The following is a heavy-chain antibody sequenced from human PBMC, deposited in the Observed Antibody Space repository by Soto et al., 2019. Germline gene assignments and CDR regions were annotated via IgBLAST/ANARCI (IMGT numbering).Heavy chain of an antibody. J-gene: IGHJ4*02. D-gene: IGHD2-15*01. CDR2: IWYDGSNK. CDR1: GFTFSSYG. CDR3: ARDGLGYGSGGSCYHYYFDY. Sequence: QVQLVESGGGVVQPGRSLRLSCAASGFTFSSYGMHWVRQAPGKGLEWVAVIWYDGSNKYYADSVKGRFTISRDNSKNTLYLQMNSLRAEDTAVYYCARDGLGYGSGGSCYHYYFDYWGQGTLVTVSS. V-gene: IGHV3-33*01.